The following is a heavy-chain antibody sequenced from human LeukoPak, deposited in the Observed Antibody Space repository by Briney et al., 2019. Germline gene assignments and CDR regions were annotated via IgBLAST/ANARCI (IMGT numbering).Heavy chain of an antibody. CDR1: GGSISSYY. Sequence: SETLSLTCTVSGGSISSYYWSWIRQPPGKGLEWIGYIYYSGSTNYNPSLKSRVTISVDTSKNQSSLKLSSVTAADTAVYYCARGLTGDFFDYWGQGTLVTVSS. J-gene: IGHJ4*02. V-gene: IGHV4-59*08. D-gene: IGHD7-27*01. CDR3: ARGLTGDFFDY. CDR2: IYYSGST.